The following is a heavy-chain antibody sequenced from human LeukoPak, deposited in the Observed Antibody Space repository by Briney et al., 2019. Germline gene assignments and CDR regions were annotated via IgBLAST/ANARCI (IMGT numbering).Heavy chain of an antibody. D-gene: IGHD6-13*01. CDR3: ARRPYSSSRGGAFDI. Sequence: SETLSLTCTVSGGSISSSSYYWGWIRQPPGKGLEWIGSIYYSGSTYYNPSLKSRVTISVDTSKNQFSLKLSSVTAADTAVYYCARRPYSSSRGGAFDIWGQGTMVTVSS. J-gene: IGHJ3*02. V-gene: IGHV4-39*07. CDR1: GGSISSSSYY. CDR2: IYYSGST.